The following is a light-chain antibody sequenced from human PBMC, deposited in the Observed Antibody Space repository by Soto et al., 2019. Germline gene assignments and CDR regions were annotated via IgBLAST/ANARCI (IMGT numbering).Light chain of an antibody. CDR3: SAYTARSTLV. CDR1: NSDVGGYNY. J-gene: IGLJ3*02. CDR2: EVS. V-gene: IGLV2-14*01. Sequence: QSALTQPASVSGSPGQSITISCTGTNSDVGGYNYVSWYQQHPGKAPKLIIYEVSNRPSGVSNRLSGSKSGNTASLTISGLQADDEADYYCSAYTARSTLVFGGGTKLTVL.